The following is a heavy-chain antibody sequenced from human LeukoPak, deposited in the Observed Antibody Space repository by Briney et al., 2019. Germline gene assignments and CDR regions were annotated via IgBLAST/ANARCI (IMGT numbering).Heavy chain of an antibody. D-gene: IGHD3-10*01. J-gene: IGHJ5*02. CDR3: ARGPSASGSHGGFDP. CDR1: GFNFSPYW. CDR2: IKSDGSST. Sequence: GSSRLSCAASGFNFSPYWMHWVSQAPGKGLVWVSRIKSDGSSTDYADTVKGRLTISRDNAKSTLYLQMNSLRAEDTAVYYCARGPSASGSHGGFDPGGQASLATVSS. V-gene: IGHV3-74*01.